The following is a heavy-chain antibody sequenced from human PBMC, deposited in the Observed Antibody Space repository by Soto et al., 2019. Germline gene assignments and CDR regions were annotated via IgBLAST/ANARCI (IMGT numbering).Heavy chain of an antibody. V-gene: IGHV4-39*01. D-gene: IGHD5-12*01. J-gene: IGHJ2*01. Sequence: QLQLQESGPGLVKPSETLSLTCTVSGGSLSSSTYYWGWIRQPPGKGLEWIGSISYSGTTYYNPFLKSRDTMSLDTSRNQLPLRLTAVTAAATAVYYCARGEREMATKYFDLWGRGTLVTVSS. CDR3: ARGEREMATKYFDL. CDR2: ISYSGTT. CDR1: GGSLSSSTYY.